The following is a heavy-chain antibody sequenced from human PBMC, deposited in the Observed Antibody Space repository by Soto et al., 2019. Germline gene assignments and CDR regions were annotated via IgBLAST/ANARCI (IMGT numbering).Heavy chain of an antibody. D-gene: IGHD5-12*01. CDR2: IIPIFGTT. CDR1: GGTFSNYA. J-gene: IGHJ5*02. CDR3: AKDGGADGYFGNWLDP. Sequence: QVQLVQSGAEVKKPGSSVKVSCKASGGTFSNYAITWVRQAPGQGLEWVGRIIPIFGTTNVAQKFQGRVTITADESNTTANMELSGLRSDDTAVYYCAKDGGADGYFGNWLDPWGQGTLVTVSS. V-gene: IGHV1-69*15.